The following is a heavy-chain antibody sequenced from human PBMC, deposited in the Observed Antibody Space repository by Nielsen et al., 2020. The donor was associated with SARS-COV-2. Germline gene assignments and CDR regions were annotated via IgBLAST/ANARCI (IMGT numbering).Heavy chain of an antibody. CDR1: GFTFDDYG. J-gene: IGHJ4*02. V-gene: IGHV3-23*01. Sequence: GESLKISCAASGFTFDDYGMSWVRQAPGKGLEWVSAISGSGGSTYYADSVKGRFTISRDNSKNTLYLQMNSLRAEDTAVYYCAKVDSGYGIWWGQGTLVTVSS. D-gene: IGHD5-18*01. CDR3: AKVDSGYGIW. CDR2: ISGSGGST.